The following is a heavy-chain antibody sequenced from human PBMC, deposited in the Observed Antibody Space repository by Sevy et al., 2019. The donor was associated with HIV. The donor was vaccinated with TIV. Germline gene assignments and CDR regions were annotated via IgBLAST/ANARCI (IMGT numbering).Heavy chain of an antibody. J-gene: IGHJ6*02. D-gene: IGHD2-8*02. CDR3: AKRRVQSGLSGGGANYGWDV. V-gene: IGHV3-23*01. Sequence: GGSLRLSCAASGFSFSNYAMSGVRQAPGKGLEWVSTLIGGGSRTYYADSVTVRFTISRDNSRNTLYLQMNSLRAEDTDVYYCAKRRVQSGLSGGGANYGWDVCGQGTTVTVSS. CDR1: GFSFSNYA. CDR2: LIGGGSRT.